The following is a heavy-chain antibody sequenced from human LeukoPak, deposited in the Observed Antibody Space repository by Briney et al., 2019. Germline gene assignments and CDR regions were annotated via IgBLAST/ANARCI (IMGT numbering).Heavy chain of an antibody. J-gene: IGHJ4*02. CDR3: TRDPPPTVTERFDY. CDR2: IRSKAYSETT. V-gene: IGHV3-49*04. D-gene: IGHD4-17*01. Sequence: PGGSLRLSCTTSGFTFGDYAMNWVRQAPGKGLEWVGFIRSKAYSETTEYAASVEGRFTISRDDSKSITYLQMNSLKIEDTAVYYCTRDPPPTVTERFDYWGQGTLVTVSS. CDR1: GFTFGDYA.